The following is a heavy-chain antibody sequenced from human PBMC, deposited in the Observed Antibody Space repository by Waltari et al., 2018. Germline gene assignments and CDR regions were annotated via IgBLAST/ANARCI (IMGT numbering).Heavy chain of an antibody. Sequence: QVQLVESGGGVVQPGRSLRLSCAASGFTFSSHAMHWVRQAPGKGLEWVTLISYDGSNKYYADSVKGRFTISRDNSKNTLSLQMNSLRAEDTAVYYCARGSSILQWLIDYWGQGTLVTVSS. CDR3: ARGSSILQWLIDY. V-gene: IGHV3-30-3*01. J-gene: IGHJ4*02. CDR1: GFTFSSHA. D-gene: IGHD6-19*01. CDR2: ISYDGSNK.